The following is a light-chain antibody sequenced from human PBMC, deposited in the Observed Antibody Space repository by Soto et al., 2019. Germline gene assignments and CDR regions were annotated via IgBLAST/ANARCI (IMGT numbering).Light chain of an antibody. CDR3: QQYNSWPWT. CDR2: KAS. CDR1: QSISSW. V-gene: IGKV1-5*03. J-gene: IGKJ1*01. Sequence: DIQMTQSPSTLSASVGDRVTITCRASQSISSWLAWYQQKPGKAPKLLIYKASSLESGVPSRFSGSGSGTEFTLTISSLQPDDFATYYCQQYNSWPWTFGQGTKVDIK.